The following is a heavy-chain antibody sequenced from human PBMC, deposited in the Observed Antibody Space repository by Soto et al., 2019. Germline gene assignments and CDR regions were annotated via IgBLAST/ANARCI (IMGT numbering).Heavy chain of an antibody. Sequence: SETLSLTCTVSGGSISSGDYYWSWIRQPPGKGLEWIGYIYYSGSTYYNPSLKSRVTISVDTSKNQFSLKLSSVTAADTAVYYCARDGDLWFGEFGAFDIWGQGTMVTVSS. D-gene: IGHD3-10*01. CDR1: GGSISSGDYY. CDR3: ARDGDLWFGEFGAFDI. V-gene: IGHV4-30-4*01. J-gene: IGHJ3*02. CDR2: IYYSGST.